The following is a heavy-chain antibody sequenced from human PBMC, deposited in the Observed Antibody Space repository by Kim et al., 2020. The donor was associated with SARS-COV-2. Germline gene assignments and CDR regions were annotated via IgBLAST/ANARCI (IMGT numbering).Heavy chain of an antibody. J-gene: IGHJ4*02. V-gene: IGHV3-64D*09. Sequence: STYFADSGKGRFTITRDNSKNTLYLQMSNLGAEGTAVYYCVNSRWDGADYWGQGTLVTVSS. D-gene: IGHD1-26*01. CDR2: ST. CDR3: VNSRWDGADY.